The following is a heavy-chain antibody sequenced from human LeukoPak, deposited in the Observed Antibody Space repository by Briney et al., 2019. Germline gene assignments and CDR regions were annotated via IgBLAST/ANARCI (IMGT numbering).Heavy chain of an antibody. CDR3: AKDLDGSGLYGGIDF. V-gene: IGHV3-23*01. D-gene: IGHD6-19*01. CDR2: IFPSGGEI. Sequence: GGSLRLSCEASGFTFSTFAMIWVRQPPGKGLEWVSSIFPSGGEIHYADSVKGRFTISRDTSKNTLHLQMNSLRAEDTAVYYCAKDLDGSGLYGGIDFWGQGTLVTVSS. CDR1: GFTFSTFA. J-gene: IGHJ4*02.